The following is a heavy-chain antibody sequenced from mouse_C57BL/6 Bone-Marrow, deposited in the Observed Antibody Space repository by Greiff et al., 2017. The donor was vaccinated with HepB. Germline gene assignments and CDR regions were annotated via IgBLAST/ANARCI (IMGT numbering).Heavy chain of an antibody. V-gene: IGHV1-82*01. CDR1: GYAFSSSW. CDR3: ARGGWLLRGYYAMDY. CDR2: IYPGDGDT. Sequence: QVTLKESGPELVKPGASVKISCKASGYAFSSSWMNWVKQRPGKGLEWIGRIYPGDGDTNYNGKFKGKATLTADKSSSTAYMQLSSLTSEDSAVYFCARGGWLLRGYYAMDYWGQGTSVTVSS. D-gene: IGHD2-3*01. J-gene: IGHJ4*01.